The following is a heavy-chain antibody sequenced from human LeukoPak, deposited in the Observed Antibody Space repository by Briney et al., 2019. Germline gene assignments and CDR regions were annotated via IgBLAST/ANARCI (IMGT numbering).Heavy chain of an antibody. V-gene: IGHV3-11*04. J-gene: IGHJ4*02. CDR1: GFTFGDYY. D-gene: IGHD3-3*01. CDR3: ARPKVSGYFDY. CDR2: MTNSGGTI. Sequence: PGGSLRLSCAGSGFTFGDYYMSWLRQAPGKGLEWVSYMTNSGGTIYYADSVKGRFTISRDNAKNSLYLQMNSLRAEDTAVYYCARPKVSGYFDYWGQGTLVTVSS.